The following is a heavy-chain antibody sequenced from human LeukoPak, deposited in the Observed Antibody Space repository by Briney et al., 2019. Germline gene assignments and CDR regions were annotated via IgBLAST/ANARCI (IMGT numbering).Heavy chain of an antibody. J-gene: IGHJ3*02. D-gene: IGHD5-18*01. CDR3: ARYTAMVAFHAHGFDI. CDR2: VFYSGST. V-gene: IGHV4-59*01. CDR1: GGSISSYY. Sequence: PSETLSLTCTVSGGSISSYYWSWIRQPPGQGLEWIGYVFYSGSTSYNPSHKSRVTISVDTSKNQFSLKLRSVTAADTAVYYCARYTAMVAFHAHGFDIWGQGTMVTVSS.